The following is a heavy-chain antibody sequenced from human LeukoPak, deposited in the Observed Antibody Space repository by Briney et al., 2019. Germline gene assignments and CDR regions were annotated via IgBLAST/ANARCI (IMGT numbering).Heavy chain of an antibody. CDR3: ARDGYNGGY. D-gene: IGHD5-24*01. CDR1: GDSISSDYYY. CDR2: IYTSGST. V-gene: IGHV4-61*02. Sequence: PSQTLSLTCTVSGDSISSDYYYWSWIRQPAWKGLEWIGRIYTSGSTSYNPPLKSRVTISVDTSKNQSSLKLSSVTAADTAVYYCARDGYNGGYWGQGTLVTVSS. J-gene: IGHJ4*02.